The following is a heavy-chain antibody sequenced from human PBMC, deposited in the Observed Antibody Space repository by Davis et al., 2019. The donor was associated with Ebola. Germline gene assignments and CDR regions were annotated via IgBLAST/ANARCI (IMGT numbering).Heavy chain of an antibody. CDR2: IIPIFGTA. V-gene: IGHV1-69*13. Sequence: SVKVSCKASGGTFSSYAISWVRQAPGQGLEWMGGIIPIFGTANYAQKFQGRVTITADESTSTAYMELSSLRSEDTAVYYCARETEYSGYGESWGQGTLVTVSS. CDR1: GGTFSSYA. J-gene: IGHJ4*02. CDR3: ARETEYSGYGES. D-gene: IGHD5-12*01.